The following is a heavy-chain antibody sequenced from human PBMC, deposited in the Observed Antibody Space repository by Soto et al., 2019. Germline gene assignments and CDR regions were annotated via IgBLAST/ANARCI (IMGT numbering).Heavy chain of an antibody. Sequence: GGSLRLSCAASGFTFSSYGMNWVRQAPGKGLEWVSSISSSSSYIYYEDSVKGRFTISRDNAKNSLYLQMNSLRAEDTAVYYCANGYGSTIWGQGTLVTVSS. D-gene: IGHD3-10*01. V-gene: IGHV3-21*01. CDR1: GFTFSSYG. CDR2: ISSSSSYI. J-gene: IGHJ4*02. CDR3: ANGYGSTI.